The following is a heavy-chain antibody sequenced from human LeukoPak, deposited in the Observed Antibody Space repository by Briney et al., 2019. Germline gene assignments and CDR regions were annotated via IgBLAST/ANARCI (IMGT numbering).Heavy chain of an antibody. CDR1: GFSFSSYA. CDR2: IVGSDDST. V-gene: IGHV3-23*01. CDR3: SRGWRTDFHYYNYMDV. J-gene: IGHJ6*03. Sequence: GGSLRLSCVASGFSFSSYAMNWVRQGAGKGLEWVSGIVGSDDSTYHADSVRGRFTISRDNSKNTLYLHMNSLSGEDTAVYYCSRGWRTDFHYYNYMDVWGKGTAVTVSS. D-gene: IGHD3-3*01.